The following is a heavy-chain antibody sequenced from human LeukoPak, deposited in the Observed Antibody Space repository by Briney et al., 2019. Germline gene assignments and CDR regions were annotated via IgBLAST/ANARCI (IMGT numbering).Heavy chain of an antibody. CDR3: AKDDSSGLFDY. J-gene: IGHJ4*02. V-gene: IGHV3-30*18. CDR1: GFTFSSYG. Sequence: GRSLRLSCAASGFTFSSYGMHWVRQAPGKGLEWVAVISYDGSNKYYADSVKGRFTISRDNSKNTLYLQMNSLRAEDTAVYYCAKDDSSGLFDYWGQGTLVTVSS. D-gene: IGHD6-19*01. CDR2: ISYDGSNK.